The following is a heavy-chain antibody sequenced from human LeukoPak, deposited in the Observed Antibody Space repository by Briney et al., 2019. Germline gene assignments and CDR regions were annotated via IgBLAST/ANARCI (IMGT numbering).Heavy chain of an antibody. CDR1: GFTFSSYG. Sequence: GGSLRLSCAASGFTFSSYGMSWVRQAPGKGLEWVSAISGSGGSTYYADSVKGRFTISRDNSKNTVSLQMNSLRAEDTAVYYCAKDYRRYYYDSSGEGAFDIWGQGTMVTVSS. V-gene: IGHV3-23*01. D-gene: IGHD3-22*01. CDR3: AKDYRRYYYDSSGEGAFDI. J-gene: IGHJ3*02. CDR2: ISGSGGST.